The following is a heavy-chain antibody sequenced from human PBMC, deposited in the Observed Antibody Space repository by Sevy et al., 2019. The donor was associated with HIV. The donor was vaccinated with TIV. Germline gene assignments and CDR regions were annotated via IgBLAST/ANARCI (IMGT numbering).Heavy chain of an antibody. D-gene: IGHD5-12*01. CDR2: ISSTGNFE. Sequence: GGSLRLSCSASGFRLNTYAMHWVRQAPGKGLEWVSVISSTGNFESYAASVKGQFTISKDNSKNTVSLQMNSLGPEDTAMYYCARDAGYTTKFHPLHWGQGTLVTVSS. V-gene: IGHV3-30*04. J-gene: IGHJ4*02. CDR1: GFRLNTYA. CDR3: ARDAGYTTKFHPLH.